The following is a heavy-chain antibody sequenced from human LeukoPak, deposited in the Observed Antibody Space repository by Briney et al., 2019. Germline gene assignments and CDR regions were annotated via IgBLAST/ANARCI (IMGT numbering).Heavy chain of an antibody. CDR3: ARFYGLGPLDY. J-gene: IGHJ4*02. V-gene: IGHV3-30*03. CDR1: GFTFSSYG. Sequence: GGSLRLSCAASGFTFSSYGMHWVRQAPGKGLEWVAVISYDGSNKYYADSVKGRFTISRDNSKNTLYLQMNSLRAEDTAVYYCARFYGLGPLDYWGQGTLVTVSS. D-gene: IGHD3-10*01. CDR2: ISYDGSNK.